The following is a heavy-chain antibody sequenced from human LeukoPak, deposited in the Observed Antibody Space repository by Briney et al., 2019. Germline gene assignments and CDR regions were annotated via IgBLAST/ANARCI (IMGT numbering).Heavy chain of an antibody. Sequence: GGSLRLSCAASGFTFSSSWMHWVRQAPGKGLVWVSRINTDGSYTSYADSVKGRFTTSRDNAKNSLYLQMNSLRAEDTAIYYCSRGAAGFFDSSGQGTLVTVSS. CDR1: GFTFSSSW. D-gene: IGHD6-13*01. V-gene: IGHV3-74*01. CDR2: INTDGSYT. CDR3: SRGAAGFFDS. J-gene: IGHJ4*02.